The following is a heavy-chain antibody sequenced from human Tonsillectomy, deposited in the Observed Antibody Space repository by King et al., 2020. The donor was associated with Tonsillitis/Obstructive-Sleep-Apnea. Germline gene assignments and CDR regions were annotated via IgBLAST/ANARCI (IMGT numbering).Heavy chain of an antibody. CDR3: AGDVRKDGYQFDSPFDA. CDR1: GFTFSDYY. CDR2: ITSSGSTI. D-gene: IGHD5-24*01. V-gene: IGHV3-11*01. J-gene: IGHJ4*02. Sequence: VQLVESGGGLVKPGGSLRLSCAASGFTFSDYYMSWLRQAPEKGLEWISFITSSGSTIYYADSVKGRFTISRDNAKNSLYLQMNRLRAEDTAVYYCAGDVRKDGYQFDSPFDAWGQGTLVTVSS.